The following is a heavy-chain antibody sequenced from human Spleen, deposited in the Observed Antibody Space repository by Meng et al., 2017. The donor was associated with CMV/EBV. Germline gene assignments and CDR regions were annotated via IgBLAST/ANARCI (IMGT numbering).Heavy chain of an antibody. V-gene: IGHV3-48*03. CDR2: IIDTGNIV. Sequence: GESLKISCAASGFKFSDYEMNWVRQAPGKGLEWVSYIIDTGNIVYYGDSVQGRFTVSRDNAKNSMYLQMNSLRVEDTAIYYCARDRGVPGRADPFDYWGQGTMVTVSS. J-gene: IGHJ3*01. CDR3: ARDRGVPGRADPFDY. D-gene: IGHD1-1*01. CDR1: GFKFSDYE.